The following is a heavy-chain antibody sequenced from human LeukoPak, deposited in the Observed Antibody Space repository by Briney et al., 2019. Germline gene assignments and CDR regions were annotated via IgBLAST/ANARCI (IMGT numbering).Heavy chain of an antibody. J-gene: IGHJ4*02. D-gene: IGHD1-26*01. Sequence: PGGSLRLSCAASGFTFSSYWMSWVRQAPGKGLEWVANIKQDGSEKYYVDSVKGRFTISRDNSKNTLYLQMNSLRAEDTALYSCAKDFGGSHYGGFDYWGQGTLVTVSS. CDR2: IKQDGSEK. V-gene: IGHV3-7*01. CDR3: AKDFGGSHYGGFDY. CDR1: GFTFSSYW.